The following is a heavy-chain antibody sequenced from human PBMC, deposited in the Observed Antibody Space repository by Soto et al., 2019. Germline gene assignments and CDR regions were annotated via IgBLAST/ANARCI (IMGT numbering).Heavy chain of an antibody. D-gene: IGHD2-15*01. CDR3: TTALGYCSGGSCPNFDY. J-gene: IGHJ4*02. Sequence: EVQLVESGGGLVKPGGSLRLSCAASGFTFSNAWMSWVRQAPGKGLEWVGRIKSKTDGGTTDYAAPVKGRFTISRDDSKNTLYLQMNSLKTEDTAVYYCTTALGYCSGGSCPNFDYWGQETLVTVSS. V-gene: IGHV3-15*01. CDR2: IKSKTDGGTT. CDR1: GFTFSNAW.